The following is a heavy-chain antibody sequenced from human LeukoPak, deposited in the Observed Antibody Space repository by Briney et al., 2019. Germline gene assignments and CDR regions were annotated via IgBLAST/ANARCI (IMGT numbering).Heavy chain of an antibody. CDR1: GFSFSSYG. D-gene: IGHD5-18*01. J-gene: IGHJ4*02. Sequence: PGGSLRLSCAASGFSFSSYGMHWVRQAPGKGLEWVTDISYAGSRKLYADSVKGRFTLSRDNSKNTLSLQMNSLSAEDTAVYYCARNGYSYGSLDYFDYWGQGTLVTVSS. CDR2: ISYAGSRK. V-gene: IGHV3-30*03. CDR3: ARNGYSYGSLDYFDY.